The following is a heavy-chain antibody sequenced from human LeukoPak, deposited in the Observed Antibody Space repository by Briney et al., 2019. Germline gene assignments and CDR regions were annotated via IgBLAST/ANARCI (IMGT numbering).Heavy chain of an antibody. CDR3: ASTASRVVPFDY. D-gene: IGHD2-15*01. Sequence: PSQTLSLTCTVSGGSISSGSYYWSWIRQPAGKGLEWIGRIYTSGSTNYNPSLKSRVTISVDTSKNQFSLKLSSVTAADTAVYYCASTASRVVPFDYWGQGTLVTVSS. V-gene: IGHV4-61*02. CDR1: GGSISSGSYY. CDR2: IYTSGST. J-gene: IGHJ4*02.